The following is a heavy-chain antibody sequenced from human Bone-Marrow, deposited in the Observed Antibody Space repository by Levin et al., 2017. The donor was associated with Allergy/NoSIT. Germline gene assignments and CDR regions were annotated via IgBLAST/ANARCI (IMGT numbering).Heavy chain of an antibody. J-gene: IGHJ4*02. V-gene: IGHV3-7*01. D-gene: IGHD3-10*01. CDR3: ARDRRGALLWFGELFRDY. CDR2: IKQDGSEK. CDR1: GFTFSSYW. Sequence: SGGSLRLSCAASGFTFSSYWMSWVRQAPGKGLEWVANIKQDGSEKYYVDSVKGRFTISRDNAKNSLYLQMNSLRAEDTAVYYCARDRRGALLWFGELFRDYWGQGTLVTVSS.